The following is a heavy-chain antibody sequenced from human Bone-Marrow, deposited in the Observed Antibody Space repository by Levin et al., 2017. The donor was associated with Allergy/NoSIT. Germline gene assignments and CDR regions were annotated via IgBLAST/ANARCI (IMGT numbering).Heavy chain of an antibody. V-gene: IGHV1-69*06. CDR2: IIPIFGTA. CDR1: GGTFSSYA. J-gene: IGHJ3*02. CDR3: ARDGGYSSSYWRRKAFDI. Sequence: SVKVSCKASGGTFSSYAISWVRQAPGQGLEWMGGIIPIFGTANYAQKFQGRVTITADKSTSTAYMELSSLRSEDTAVYYCARDGGYSSSYWRRKAFDIWGQGTMVTVSS. D-gene: IGHD6-13*01.